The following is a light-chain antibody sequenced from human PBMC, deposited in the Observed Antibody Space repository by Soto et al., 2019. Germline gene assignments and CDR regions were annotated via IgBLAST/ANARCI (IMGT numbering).Light chain of an antibody. CDR3: QQYGSSQT. V-gene: IGKV3-20*01. Sequence: EIVLTQSPGTLSLSPGERATLSCRASQTVSSYLLWYQQKPGQAPRLLIYDASSRATGIPDRFSGSGSGTDFTLTISRLEPEDFAVYYCQQYGSSQTFGQGTKVDIK. J-gene: IGKJ1*01. CDR2: DAS. CDR1: QTVSSY.